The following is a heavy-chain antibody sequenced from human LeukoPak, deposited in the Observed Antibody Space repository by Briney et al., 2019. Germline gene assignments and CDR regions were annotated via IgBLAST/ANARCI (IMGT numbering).Heavy chain of an antibody. CDR1: GYSISSGYY. Sequence: PSETLSLTCTVSGYSISSGYYWGWIRQPPGQGLEWIGSIYHSGSTYYNPSLKSRVTISVDTSKNQFSLKLSSVTAADTAVYYCARGPDSSDPWGHYYYYMDVWGKGTTVTISS. CDR2: IYHSGST. V-gene: IGHV4-38-2*02. CDR3: ARGPDSSDPWGHYYYYMDV. J-gene: IGHJ6*03. D-gene: IGHD3-22*01.